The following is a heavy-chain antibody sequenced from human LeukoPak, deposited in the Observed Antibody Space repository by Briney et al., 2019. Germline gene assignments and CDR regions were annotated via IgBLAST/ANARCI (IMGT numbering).Heavy chain of an antibody. Sequence: GGSLRLSCAASGFTFGSFWMSWVRQAPGRGLQWVASMKGDGSLIYYVDSVGGRFTISRDNARNSLYLQMNSLRAEDTAVYYCARLLGGATTYDYWGQGALVTVSS. CDR3: ARLLGGATTYDY. CDR2: MKGDGSLI. V-gene: IGHV3-7*01. D-gene: IGHD1/OR15-1a*01. CDR1: GFTFGSFW. J-gene: IGHJ4*02.